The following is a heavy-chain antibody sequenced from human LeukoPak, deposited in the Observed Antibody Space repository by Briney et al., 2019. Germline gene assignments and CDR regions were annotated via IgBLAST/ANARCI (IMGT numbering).Heavy chain of an antibody. CDR1: GGSISSSSHY. CDR2: IYYSGST. D-gene: IGHD6-13*01. J-gene: IGHJ5*02. Sequence: SETLSLTCTVSGGSISSSSHYWGWIRQTPGKGLEWIGNIYYSGSTNYNPSLKSRVTISVDKSKNQFSLKLTSVTAADMAVYYCTRGAIAAAGAWDNRFDPWGQGALVTVSS. V-gene: IGHV4-39*07. CDR3: TRGAIAAAGAWDNRFDP.